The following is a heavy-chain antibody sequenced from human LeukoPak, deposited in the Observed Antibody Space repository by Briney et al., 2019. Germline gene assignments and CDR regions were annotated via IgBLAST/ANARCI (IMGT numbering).Heavy chain of an antibody. D-gene: IGHD5-12*01. CDR1: GFTFSSDS. Sequence: PGGSLRLSCAASGFTFSSDSMNWVRQAPGKGLEWVSSISSSSNYIYYADSVKGRFTISRDNAKNSLYLQMNSLRAEDTAVYYCARDKTGYPSDYWGQGTLVTVSS. CDR2: ISSSSNYI. J-gene: IGHJ4*02. CDR3: ARDKTGYPSDY. V-gene: IGHV3-21*01.